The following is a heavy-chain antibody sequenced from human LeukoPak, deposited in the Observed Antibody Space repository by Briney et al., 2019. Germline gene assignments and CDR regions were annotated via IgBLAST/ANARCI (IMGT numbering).Heavy chain of an antibody. D-gene: IGHD2-15*01. Sequence: GGSLRLSCTASGFTFGDYAMSWVRQAPGKGLEWVGFIRSKVYGGTTEHAASVKGRFTISRDDSKSIAYLQMNSLKSEDTAVYYCSRRHCSGGSCYDYWGQGTMVTVSS. CDR2: IRSKVYGGTT. CDR1: GFTFGDYA. V-gene: IGHV3-49*04. J-gene: IGHJ4*02. CDR3: SRRHCSGGSCYDY.